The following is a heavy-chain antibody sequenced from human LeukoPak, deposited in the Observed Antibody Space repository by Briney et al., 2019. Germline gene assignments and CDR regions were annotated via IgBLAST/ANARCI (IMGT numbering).Heavy chain of an antibody. D-gene: IGHD3-10*01. CDR3: ARQPRSYYYGSGSLDYYYYMDV. J-gene: IGHJ6*03. V-gene: IGHV4-59*01. CDR2: IYYGGST. CDR1: GGSISSYY. Sequence: SETLSLTCTVSGGSISSYYWSWIRQPPGKGLEWIGYIYYGGSTNYNPSLKSRVTISVDTSKNQFSLKLSSVTAADTAVYYCARQPRSYYYGSGSLDYYYYMDVWGKGTTVTVSS.